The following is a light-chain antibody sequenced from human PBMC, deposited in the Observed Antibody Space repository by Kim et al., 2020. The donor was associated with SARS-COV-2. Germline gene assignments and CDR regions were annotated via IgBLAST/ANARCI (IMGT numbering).Light chain of an antibody. CDR3: QQYGSSPRT. J-gene: IGKJ1*01. CDR2: GAS. Sequence: EIVLTQSPGTLSLSPGERATLSCRASQSVSSSNLAWYQQKPGQAPRLLIHGASSRATGIPDRFSGSGSGTDFTLTISRLEPEDFAVYYCQQYGSSPRTFGQGTEVDIK. CDR1: QSVSSSN. V-gene: IGKV3-20*01.